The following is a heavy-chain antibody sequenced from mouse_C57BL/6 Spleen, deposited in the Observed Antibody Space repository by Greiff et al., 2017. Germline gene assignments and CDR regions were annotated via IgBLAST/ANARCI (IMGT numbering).Heavy chain of an antibody. V-gene: IGHV5-9*01. J-gene: IGHJ3*01. Sequence: EVKLVESGGGLVKPGGSLKLSCAASGFTFSSYTMSWVRQTPEKRLEWVATISGGGGNTYYPDSVKGRFTISRDNAKNTLYLQMSSLRSEDTALYYCARQDYYGSSSAWFAYWGQGTLVTVSA. CDR3: ARQDYYGSSSAWFAY. D-gene: IGHD1-1*01. CDR2: ISGGGGNT. CDR1: GFTFSSYT.